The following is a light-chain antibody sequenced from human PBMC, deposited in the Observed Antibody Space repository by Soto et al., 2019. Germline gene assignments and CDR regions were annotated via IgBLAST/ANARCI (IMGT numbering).Light chain of an antibody. CDR3: AAWDDSLNVPV. Sequence: QLVLTQPPSASGTPGQRVTISCSGSSSNIGSNTVNWYQQLPGTAPKLLIYSNNQRPSGVPDRFSGSKSGTSASLAISGLQSEDEADYYCAAWDDSLNVPVFGGGTKVTVL. CDR2: SNN. V-gene: IGLV1-44*01. CDR1: SSNIGSNT. J-gene: IGLJ3*02.